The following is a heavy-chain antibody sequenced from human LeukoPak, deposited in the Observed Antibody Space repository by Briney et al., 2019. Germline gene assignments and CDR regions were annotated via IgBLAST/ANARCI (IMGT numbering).Heavy chain of an antibody. D-gene: IGHD3-16*01. J-gene: IGHJ4*02. CDR2: INPSGGST. V-gene: IGHV1-46*01. CDR1: GYTFTSYY. CDR3: ARDLADDDY. Sequence: GASVRLSCKASGYTFTSYYMHWVRQAPGQGLEWMGIINPSGGSTSYEQEFQGRVTMTRDTSTSTVYMELSSLRSDDTAVYYCARDLADDDYWGQGTLVTVSS.